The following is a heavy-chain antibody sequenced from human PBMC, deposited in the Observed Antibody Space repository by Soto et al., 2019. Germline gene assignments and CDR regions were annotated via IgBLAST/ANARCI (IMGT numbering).Heavy chain of an antibody. V-gene: IGHV2-26*01. J-gene: IGHJ3*02. CDR3: ARLRYYDYIWGGKAVAFDI. D-gene: IGHD3-16*01. CDR2: IFSNDEK. CDR1: GFSLSNARMG. Sequence: QVTLKESGPVLVKPTETLTLTCTVSGFSLSNARMGVSWIRQPPGKALEWLAHIFSNDEKSYSTSLKSRLTISKDTSKSQVVLTITNMDPVDTATYYCARLRYYDYIWGGKAVAFDIWGQGTMVTVSS.